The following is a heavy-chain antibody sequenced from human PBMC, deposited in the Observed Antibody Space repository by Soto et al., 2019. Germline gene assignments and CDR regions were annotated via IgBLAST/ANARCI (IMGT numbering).Heavy chain of an antibody. CDR1: GFTFSSYG. CDR2: ISFNGSNK. Sequence: PGGSLRLSCAASGFTFSSYGMHWVRQAPGKGLEWVAVISFNGSNKYYADSVKGRFTISRDNSKNTVYLQMNSLRAEDTAVYYCAKELSDRTVYCSSTSCSHGMDVWGQGTTVTVSS. D-gene: IGHD2-2*01. CDR3: AKELSDRTVYCSSTSCSHGMDV. V-gene: IGHV3-30*18. J-gene: IGHJ6*02.